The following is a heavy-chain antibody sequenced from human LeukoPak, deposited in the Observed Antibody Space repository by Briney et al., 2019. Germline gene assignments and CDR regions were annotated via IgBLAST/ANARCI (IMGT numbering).Heavy chain of an antibody. CDR1: GFTFSSYW. V-gene: IGHV3-7*03. CDR2: INHNGNVN. CDR3: ARGGGLDV. Sequence: GGSLRLSCAASGFTFSSYWMNWARQAPGKGLEWVASINHNGNVNYYVDSVKGRFSISRDNAKNSLYLQMSNLRAEDTAVYFCARGGGLDVWGQGATVTVSS. D-gene: IGHD3-16*01. J-gene: IGHJ6*02.